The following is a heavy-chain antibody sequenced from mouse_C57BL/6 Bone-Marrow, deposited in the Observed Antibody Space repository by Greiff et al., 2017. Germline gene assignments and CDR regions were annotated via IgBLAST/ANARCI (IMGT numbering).Heavy chain of an antibody. CDR3: ARHVSYASGYDYAMDY. Sequence: EVQGVESGGDLVKPGGSLKLSCAASGFTFSSYGMSWVRQPPDKRLEWVATISSGGSYTYYPDSVKGRFTISRDNAKNTLYLQMSSLKSEDTAMYYCARHVSYASGYDYAMDYWGQGTAVTVSS. J-gene: IGHJ4*01. CDR1: GFTFSSYG. V-gene: IGHV5-6*01. D-gene: IGHD1-1*01. CDR2: ISSGGSYT.